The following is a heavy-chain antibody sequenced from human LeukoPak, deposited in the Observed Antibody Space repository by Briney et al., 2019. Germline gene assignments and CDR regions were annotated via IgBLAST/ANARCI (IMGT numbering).Heavy chain of an antibody. CDR3: ARGTNDFWSGYYEPDY. J-gene: IGHJ4*02. V-gene: IGHV3-21*01. D-gene: IGHD3-3*01. CDR2: ISSSSRYI. CDR1: GFTVSSNY. Sequence: GGSLRLSCAAPGFTVSSNYMNWVRQAPGKGLEWVSSISSSSRYIYYADSVKGRFTISRDNAKNSLYLQMNSLRAEDTAVYYCARGTNDFWSGYYEPDYWGQGTLVTVSS.